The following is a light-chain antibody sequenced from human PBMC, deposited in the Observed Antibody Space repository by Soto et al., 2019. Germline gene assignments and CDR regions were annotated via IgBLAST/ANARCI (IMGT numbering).Light chain of an antibody. Sequence: EIVLTQSPCTLSLSPGERATLSCRASQSVSSNLAWYQQKPGQAPRLLIYGASTRATGIPARFSGSGSGTDFTLTISDVQPEDFAIYYCHQRQRWPRTFGQGTKVDIK. CDR1: QSVSSN. V-gene: IGKV3-11*01. CDR2: GAS. J-gene: IGKJ1*01. CDR3: HQRQRWPRT.